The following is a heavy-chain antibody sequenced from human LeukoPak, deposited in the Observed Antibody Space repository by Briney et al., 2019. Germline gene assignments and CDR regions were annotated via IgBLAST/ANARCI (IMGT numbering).Heavy chain of an antibody. CDR3: AKEGTGIDKWWLAPEPAGYYFDY. D-gene: IGHD2-15*01. J-gene: IGHJ4*02. CDR1: GWTFSSYG. CDR2: ISGSGGST. V-gene: IGHV3-23*01. Sequence: GGSLRLSCAASGWTFSSYGMSGVRQARGRGLEWVSAISGSGGSTYYADSVKGRFTISIDNSKNTLYLQMNRQRAEDTDGYYCAKEGTGIDKWWLAPEPAGYYFDYWRQTTLVTVSS.